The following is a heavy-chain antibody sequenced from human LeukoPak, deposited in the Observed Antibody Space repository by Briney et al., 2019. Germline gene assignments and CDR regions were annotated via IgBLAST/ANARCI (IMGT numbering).Heavy chain of an antibody. Sequence: GGSLRLSCAASGFTFSNYAMSWVRQAPGKGLEWVSGIGGSDGSTHYADSVRGRFTISRDNSKNTLYLHMDSLRAEDTAVYYCALSLRQWLYGFDIWGQGTMVTVSS. D-gene: IGHD6-19*01. CDR3: ALSLRQWLYGFDI. J-gene: IGHJ3*02. CDR2: IGGSDGST. CDR1: GFTFSNYA. V-gene: IGHV3-23*01.